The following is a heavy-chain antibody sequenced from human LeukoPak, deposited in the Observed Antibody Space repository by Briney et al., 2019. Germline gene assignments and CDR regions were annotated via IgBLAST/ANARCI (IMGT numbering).Heavy chain of an antibody. D-gene: IGHD6-19*01. V-gene: IGHV1-18*01. J-gene: IGHJ5*02. Sequence: ASVKVSCKASGYTFTSYGISWVRQAPGQGLEWMGCISAYNGNTNYAQKLQGRVTMTTDTSTSTAYMELRSLRSDDTAVYYCAREASRSDSSGCDSDWFDPWGQGTLVTVSS. CDR2: ISAYNGNT. CDR1: GYTFTSYG. CDR3: AREASRSDSSGCDSDWFDP.